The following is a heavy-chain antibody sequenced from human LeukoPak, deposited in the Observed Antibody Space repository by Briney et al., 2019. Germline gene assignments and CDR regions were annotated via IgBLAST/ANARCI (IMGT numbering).Heavy chain of an antibody. Sequence: GGSLRLSCAASGFTFSNYGMHWVRQAPGKGLEWVAFIRYDGNNEYYADSVKGRFTISRDNSQNTLYLQMNSLRAEDTAVYYCARDQPSYCSSTSCPMHYYYMDVWGKGTTVTVSS. CDR3: ARDQPSYCSSTSCPMHYYYMDV. V-gene: IGHV3-30*02. D-gene: IGHD2-2*01. CDR2: IRYDGNNE. J-gene: IGHJ6*03. CDR1: GFTFSNYG.